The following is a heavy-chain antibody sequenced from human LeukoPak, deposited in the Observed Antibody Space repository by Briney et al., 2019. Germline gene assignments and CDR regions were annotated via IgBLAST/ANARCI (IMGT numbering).Heavy chain of an antibody. D-gene: IGHD5-18*01. V-gene: IGHV3-7*04. Sequence: GGSLRLSCAASGFTLSNSWMTWVRQAPGKGLEWVANIKQDGGEKYYVDSVKGRFTISRDNARNLMYLQMNSLRGEDTAVYYCARASGYSYDDAFDVWGQGTVVTVSS. CDR1: GFTLSNSW. J-gene: IGHJ3*01. CDR2: IKQDGGEK. CDR3: ARASGYSYDDAFDV.